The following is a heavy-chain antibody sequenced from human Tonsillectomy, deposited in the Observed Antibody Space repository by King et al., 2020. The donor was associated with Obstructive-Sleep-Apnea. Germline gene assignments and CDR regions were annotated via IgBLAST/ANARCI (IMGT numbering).Heavy chain of an antibody. CDR1: GFTFNDYY. CDR2: ISRSGRTI. V-gene: IGHV3-11*01. Sequence: VQLVESGGGLVKPGGSLRLSCAASGFTFNDYYMIWIRQAPENGLEWVSYISRSGRTIYYADSVKGRFTISRGNAKNSLDLQMNSLRAEDTAVYYCARDPEELSGAVFDYWGQGTLVTVSS. CDR3: ARDPEELSGAVFDY. J-gene: IGHJ4*02. D-gene: IGHD3-16*02.